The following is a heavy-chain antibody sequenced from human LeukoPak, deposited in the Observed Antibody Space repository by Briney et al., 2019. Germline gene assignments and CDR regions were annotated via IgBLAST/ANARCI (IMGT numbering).Heavy chain of an antibody. CDR2: IYENGGTT. D-gene: IGHD2-21*01. J-gene: IGHJ4*02. CDR3: AKDFRIGYSAHFDY. Sequence: GSLRLSCVGSGFTFRSHAMSWVRQAPEKGLEFVSGIYENGGTTYYADSVKGRFSISRDNSKNTLYLQMGSLRGEDTAVYYCAKDFRIGYSAHFDYWGQGALVTVSS. CDR1: GFTFRSHA. V-gene: IGHV3-23*01.